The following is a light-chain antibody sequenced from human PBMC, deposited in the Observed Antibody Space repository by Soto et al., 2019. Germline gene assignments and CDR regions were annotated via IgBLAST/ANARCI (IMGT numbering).Light chain of an antibody. J-gene: IGKJ1*01. CDR2: GAS. Sequence: DIQMTQSPPSLSASLGDSVTITCRASQTITRNLNWYQQKPGKPPNLLIFGASSLQSGVPSRFVGSGSETHFTLTVTNLQPEDFATYFCQQSSTTPWTFGQGTKVEVK. CDR3: QQSSTTPWT. CDR1: QTITRN. V-gene: IGKV1-39*01.